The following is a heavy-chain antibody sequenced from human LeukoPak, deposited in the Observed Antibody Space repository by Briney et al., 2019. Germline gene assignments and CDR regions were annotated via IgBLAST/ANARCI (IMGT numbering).Heavy chain of an antibody. Sequence: ASVKVSCKASGYTFTDYYMHWVRQAPGQGLEWMGWINPNRGGTNYAQKFQGRVTMTTDTSISTAYMEVSRLRSDDTAVYYCARVRIGQQLDKYYYYAMDVWGQGTTVTVSS. D-gene: IGHD6-13*01. CDR2: INPNRGGT. CDR3: ARVRIGQQLDKYYYYAMDV. CDR1: GYTFTDYY. V-gene: IGHV1-2*02. J-gene: IGHJ6*02.